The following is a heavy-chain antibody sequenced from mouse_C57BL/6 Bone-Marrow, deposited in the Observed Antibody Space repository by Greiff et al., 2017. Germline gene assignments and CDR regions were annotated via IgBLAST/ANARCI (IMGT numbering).Heavy chain of an antibody. V-gene: IGHV1-15*01. CDR2: IDPETGGT. Sequence: VHLVESGAELVRPGASVTLSCKASGYTFTDYEMHWVKQTPVHGLEWIGAIDPETGGTAYNQKFKGKAILTADKSSSTAYMELRSLTSEDSAVYYCTRGGYWYFDVWGTGTTVTVSS. CDR1: GYTFTDYE. CDR3: TRGGYWYFDV. J-gene: IGHJ1*03.